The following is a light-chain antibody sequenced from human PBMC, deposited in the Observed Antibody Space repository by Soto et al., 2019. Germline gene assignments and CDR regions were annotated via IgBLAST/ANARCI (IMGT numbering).Light chain of an antibody. CDR1: SSNIGAGYD. Sequence: QSALTQPPSVSGAPGQRVTISCTGSSSNIGAGYDVHWYQQLPGTAPKLLIYGNSNRPSGVPDRFSGSKSGTSASLAITGLQAEDEADSYCQSYDSSLSGLVFGTGTKVTVL. CDR2: GNS. V-gene: IGLV1-40*01. CDR3: QSYDSSLSGLV. J-gene: IGLJ1*01.